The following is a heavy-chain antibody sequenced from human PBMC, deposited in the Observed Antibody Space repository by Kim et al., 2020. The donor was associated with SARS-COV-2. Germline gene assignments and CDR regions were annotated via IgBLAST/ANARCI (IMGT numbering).Heavy chain of an antibody. V-gene: IGHV3-9*01. CDR3: ANESCSSTSCYGLWGWFDP. D-gene: IGHD2-2*01. CDR1: GFTFDDYA. J-gene: IGHJ5*02. CDR2: ISGNSGSI. Sequence: GGSLRLSCAASGFTFDDYAMHWVRQAPGKGLEWVSGISGNSGSIGYADSVKGRFTISRDNAKNSLYLQMNSLRAEDTALYYCANESCSSTSCYGLWGWFDPWGQGALVTVSS.